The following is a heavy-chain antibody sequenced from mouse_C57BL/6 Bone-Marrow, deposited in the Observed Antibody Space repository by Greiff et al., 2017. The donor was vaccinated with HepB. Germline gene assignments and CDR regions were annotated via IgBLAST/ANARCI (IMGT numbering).Heavy chain of an antibody. CDR2: IHPNSGST. CDR1: GYTFTSYW. V-gene: IGHV1-64*01. D-gene: IGHD1-1*01. CDR3: ARDGAVVEDY. Sequence: VQLQQSGAELVKPGASVKLSCKASGYTFTSYWMHWVKQRPGQGLEWIGMIHPNSGSTNYNEKFKSKATLTVDKSSSTAYMQLSSLTSEDSAVYYCARDGAVVEDYWGQGTTLTVSS. J-gene: IGHJ2*01.